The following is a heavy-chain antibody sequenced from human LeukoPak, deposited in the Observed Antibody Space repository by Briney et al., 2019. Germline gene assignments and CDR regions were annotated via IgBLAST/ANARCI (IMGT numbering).Heavy chain of an antibody. D-gene: IGHD1-14*01. J-gene: IGHJ6*02. Sequence: PGGSLRLSCAASGFTFSSYAMHWVRQAPGKRLEWVAVISYDGSNKYYADSVKGRFTISRDNSKNTLYMQMNSLRAEDTAVYYCARSGGRRDGMDVWGQGTTVTVSS. CDR2: ISYDGSNK. CDR1: GFTFSSYA. CDR3: ARSGGRRDGMDV. V-gene: IGHV3-30-3*01.